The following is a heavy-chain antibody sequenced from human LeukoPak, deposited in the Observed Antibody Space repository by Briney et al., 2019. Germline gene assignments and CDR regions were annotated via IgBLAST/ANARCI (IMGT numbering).Heavy chain of an antibody. D-gene: IGHD3-16*01. Sequence: ASVKVSCKASGYTFTSYDINWVRQATGQGLGWMGWMNPNSGNTGYAQKFQGRVTITRNTSISTAYMELSSLRSEDTAVYYCARGVWLRAGVYYFDYWGQGTLSPSPQ. CDR1: GYTFTSYD. CDR2: MNPNSGNT. V-gene: IGHV1-8*03. J-gene: IGHJ4*02. CDR3: ARGVWLRAGVYYFDY.